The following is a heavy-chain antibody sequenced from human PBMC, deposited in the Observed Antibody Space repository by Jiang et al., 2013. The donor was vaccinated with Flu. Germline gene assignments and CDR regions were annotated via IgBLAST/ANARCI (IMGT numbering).Heavy chain of an antibody. CDR3: MAGPGDYGDLAYYYYGMDV. Sequence: VQLVESGAEVKKPGSSVKVSCKASGGTFSSYAISWVRQAPGQGLEWMGGIIPIFGTANYAQKFQGRVTITADESTSTAYMELSSLRSEDTAVYYCMAGPGDYGDLAYYYYGMDVWGQGTTVTVSS. J-gene: IGHJ6*02. CDR1: GGTFSSYA. V-gene: IGHV1-69*01. D-gene: IGHD4-17*01. CDR2: IIPIFGTA.